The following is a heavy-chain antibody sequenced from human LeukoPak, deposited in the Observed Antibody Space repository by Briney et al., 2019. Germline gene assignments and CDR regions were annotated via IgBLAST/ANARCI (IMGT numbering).Heavy chain of an antibody. V-gene: IGHV3-30*03. CDR1: GFTFSDHY. CDR2: ISYDGSNK. Sequence: PGGSLRLSCAASGFTFSDHYMDWVRQAPGKGLEWVAVISYDGSNKYYADSVKGRFTISRDNSKNTLYLQMNSLRAEDTAVYYCALKYCSSTSCYGPLGYWGQGTLVTVSS. D-gene: IGHD2-2*01. J-gene: IGHJ4*02. CDR3: ALKYCSSTSCYGPLGY.